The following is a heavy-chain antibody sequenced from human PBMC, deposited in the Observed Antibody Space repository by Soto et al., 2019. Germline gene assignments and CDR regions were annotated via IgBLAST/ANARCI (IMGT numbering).Heavy chain of an antibody. V-gene: IGHV1-18*01. D-gene: IGHD5-12*01. CDR2: ISVYNGNT. CDR1: GYSLTSYG. Sequence: ASVNVSCKASGYSLTSYGISWVRQANGKGLEWMGWISVYNGNTNYAQKFQGRVTMTTDTSTSTVYMEVRSLRAGDTAVYYCARVLRGYSGFEDYFDYWRQRSLVTVSS. J-gene: IGHJ4*02. CDR3: ARVLRGYSGFEDYFDY.